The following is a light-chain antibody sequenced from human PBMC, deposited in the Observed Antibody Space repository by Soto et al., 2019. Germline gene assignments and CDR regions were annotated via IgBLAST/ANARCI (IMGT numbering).Light chain of an antibody. CDR2: GAS. CDR1: QFVSSGH. J-gene: IGKJ5*01. V-gene: IGKV3-20*01. CDR3: QEYSTSPIT. Sequence: ENVVTQFPGTLPLSPGERATVSCRASQFVSSGHLAWYQQKLGQAPRLLIYGASIRAPGIPDTFSGSGSGIDFTLTFSGLEPEGFAVYYCQEYSTSPITFGQGTRLESK.